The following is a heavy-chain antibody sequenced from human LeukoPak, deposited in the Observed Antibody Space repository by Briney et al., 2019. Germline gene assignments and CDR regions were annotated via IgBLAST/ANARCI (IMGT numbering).Heavy chain of an antibody. CDR3: ARARGSLGWYSDY. V-gene: IGHV3-33*08. D-gene: IGHD6-19*01. CDR1: GFTFSSFA. J-gene: IGHJ4*02. Sequence: GGSLRLSCVASGFTFSSFAMTWVRQAPGKGLEWVAVIWYDGSKEYYADSVKGRFTISRDNSKNTLYLQMNSLRVEDTAVYYCARARGSLGWYSDYWGQGTLVTVSS. CDR2: IWYDGSKE.